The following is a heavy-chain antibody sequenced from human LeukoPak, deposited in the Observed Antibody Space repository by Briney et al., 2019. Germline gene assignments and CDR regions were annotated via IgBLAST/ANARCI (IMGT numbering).Heavy chain of an antibody. D-gene: IGHD6-13*01. V-gene: IGHV3-30*04. CDR1: GFTFSNYA. CDR2: ISYDDTNK. J-gene: IGHJ4*02. Sequence: PGGSLRLSCAAPGFTFSNYALHWVRQAPGKGLEWVAVISYDDTNKYYVDSVKGRFTISRDNSKNTLYLQMNSLRAEDTAVYYCARKYGSWLDYWGQGTLVTVSS. CDR3: ARKYGSWLDY.